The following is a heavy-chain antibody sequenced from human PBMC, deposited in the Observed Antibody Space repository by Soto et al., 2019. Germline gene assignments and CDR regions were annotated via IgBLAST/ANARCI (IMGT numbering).Heavy chain of an antibody. D-gene: IGHD6-19*01. CDR1: GLTLSSYV. Sequence: GGSLRLSCAASGLTLSSYVMHWVRQAPGKGLEWVARISYAGNDNYYADSVKGRFTISRDNSKKTLYLQMTSLRADDTAVYYCARDRQQWLEPAGGALPFWGQGTMVTV. CDR2: ISYAGNDN. V-gene: IGHV3-30-3*01. J-gene: IGHJ3*01. CDR3: ARDRQQWLEPAGGALPF.